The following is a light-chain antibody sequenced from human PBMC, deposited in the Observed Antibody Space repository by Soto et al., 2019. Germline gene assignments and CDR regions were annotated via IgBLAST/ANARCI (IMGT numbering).Light chain of an antibody. CDR2: SVS. Sequence: QSVLTPPRSVSGSPGRSVSISSSGTSRDVGGNPYVSWYQEHPGRAPKLMLYSVSMRPSGVPDRFSGSESGNTASLTISGLLAEDEAEYYGCSYAGTYSSFVFGSGTKVTVL. J-gene: IGLJ1*01. CDR3: CSYAGTYSSFV. CDR1: SRDVGGNPY. V-gene: IGLV2-11*01.